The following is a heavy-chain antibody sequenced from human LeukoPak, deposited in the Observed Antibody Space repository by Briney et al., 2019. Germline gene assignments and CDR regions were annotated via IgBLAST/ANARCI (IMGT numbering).Heavy chain of an antibody. V-gene: IGHV3-53*01. J-gene: IGHJ4*02. Sequence: GGSLRLSCAAAGFTVSSTYMSWVRQAPGKGLEWVSVIYSGGSSYYADSVKGRFTISRDNSKNTLYLQMNSLRAEDTAVYYCAKDRGYDFWSVDYWGQGTLVTVSS. CDR3: AKDRGYDFWSVDY. CDR1: GFTVSSTY. CDR2: IYSGGSS. D-gene: IGHD3-3*01.